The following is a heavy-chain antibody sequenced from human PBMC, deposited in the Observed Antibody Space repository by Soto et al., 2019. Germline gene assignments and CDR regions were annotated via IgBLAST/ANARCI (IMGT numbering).Heavy chain of an antibody. CDR1: GFTFSGSA. CDR3: TRYGDYLSS. J-gene: IGHJ4*02. CDR2: IRSKANSYAT. D-gene: IGHD4-17*01. Sequence: GGSLRLSCAASGFTFSGSAMHWVRQASGKGLEWVGRIRSKANSYATAYAASVKGRFTISRDDSKNTAYLQMNSLKTEDTAVYYCTRYGDYLSSRGQGTLVTVSS. V-gene: IGHV3-73*01.